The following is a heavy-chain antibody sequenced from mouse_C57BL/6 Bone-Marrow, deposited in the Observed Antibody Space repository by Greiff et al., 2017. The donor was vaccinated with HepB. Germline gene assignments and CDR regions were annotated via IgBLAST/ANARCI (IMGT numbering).Heavy chain of an antibody. J-gene: IGHJ4*01. CDR2: ISDGGSYT. CDR3: ASGSRWLLPYAMDY. D-gene: IGHD2-3*01. CDR1: GFTFSSYA. Sequence: EVQGVESGGGLVKPGGSLKLSCAASGFTFSSYAMSWVRQTPEKRLEWVATISDGGSYTYYPDNVKGRFTISRDNAKNNLYLQMSHLKSEDTAMYYCASGSRWLLPYAMDYWGQGTSVTVSS. V-gene: IGHV5-4*01.